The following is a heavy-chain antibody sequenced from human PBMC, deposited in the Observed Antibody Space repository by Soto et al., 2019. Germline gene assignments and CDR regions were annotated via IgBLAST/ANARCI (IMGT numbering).Heavy chain of an antibody. CDR2: IDYSGST. Sequence: PSETLSLTCIVSGDSIRSYYWSWIRQPPGKGLEWIGYIDYSGSTNYNPSLKSRVTISVDTSKNHFFLRLNSVTAADTALYYCARAGTTMVRGVISGWFDPWGQGTLVTVSS. CDR1: GDSIRSYY. J-gene: IGHJ5*02. V-gene: IGHV4-59*01. D-gene: IGHD3-10*01. CDR3: ARAGTTMVRGVISGWFDP.